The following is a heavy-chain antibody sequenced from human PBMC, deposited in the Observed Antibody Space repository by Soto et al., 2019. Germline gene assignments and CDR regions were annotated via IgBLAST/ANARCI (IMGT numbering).Heavy chain of an antibody. D-gene: IGHD3-22*01. CDR1: GGTFSSYA. Sequence: SVKVSCKASGGTFSSYAISWVRQAPGQGLEWMGGIIPIFGTANYAQKFQGRVTITADESTSTAYMELSSLRSEDTAVYYCARRGTAAAGTRYYYDSSGYDGTFDYWGQGTLVTVSS. J-gene: IGHJ4*02. CDR2: IIPIFGTA. CDR3: ARRGTAAAGTRYYYDSSGYDGTFDY. V-gene: IGHV1-69*13.